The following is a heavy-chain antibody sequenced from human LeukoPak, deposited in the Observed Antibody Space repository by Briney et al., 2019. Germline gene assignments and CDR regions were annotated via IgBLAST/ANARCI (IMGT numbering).Heavy chain of an antibody. Sequence: GGSLRLSCAASGFTFSSYSMMWVRQAPGKGLEWVSVIYSGGSTYYADSVKGRFTISRDNSKNTLYLQMNSLRAEDTAVYYCARDLRGYSYGSGDYYYMDVWGKGTTVTISS. J-gene: IGHJ6*03. CDR3: ARDLRGYSYGSGDYYYMDV. CDR1: GFTFSSYS. D-gene: IGHD5-18*01. CDR2: IYSGGST. V-gene: IGHV3-66*01.